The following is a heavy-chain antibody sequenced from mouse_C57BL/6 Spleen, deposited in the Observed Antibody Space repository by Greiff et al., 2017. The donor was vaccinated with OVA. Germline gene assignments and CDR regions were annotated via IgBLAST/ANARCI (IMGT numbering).Heavy chain of an antibody. V-gene: IGHV2-9-1*01. J-gene: IGHJ4*01. CDR3: ARKKAYYDYPYAMDY. CDR2: IWTGGGT. D-gene: IGHD2-4*01. Sequence: VKLVESGPGLVAPSQSLSITCTVSGFSLTSYAISWVRQPPGKGLEWLGVIWTGGGTNYNSALKSRLSISKDNSKSQVFLKMNSLQTDDTARYYCARKKAYYDYPYAMDYRGQGTSVTVSS. CDR1: GFSLTSYA.